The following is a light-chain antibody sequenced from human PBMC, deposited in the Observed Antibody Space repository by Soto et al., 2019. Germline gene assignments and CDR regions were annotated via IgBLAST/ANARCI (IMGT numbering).Light chain of an antibody. CDR1: NTDVGQDKS. V-gene: IGLV2-14*01. CDR3: VSYTDTDTLV. Sequence: SALTQPASVSGSRGQSIIISCVGRNTDVGQDKSVSWYQQGPGKAPKLLIFEVTNRPSGVSNRFSGSRSGNTASLTISGLQPDDEVDYFCVSYTDTDTLVFGTGTKVTVL. J-gene: IGLJ1*01. CDR2: EVT.